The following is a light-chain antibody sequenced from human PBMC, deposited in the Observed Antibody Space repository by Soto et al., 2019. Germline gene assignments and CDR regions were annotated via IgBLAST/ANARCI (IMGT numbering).Light chain of an antibody. CDR1: QSVSSN. V-gene: IGKV3-15*01. CDR3: QQYNSWYT. CDR2: GAS. J-gene: IGKJ2*01. Sequence: EIVMTQSPATLSVSPGERATLSCRASQSVSSNFAWYQQNPGQPPRLLIYGASTRATGIPARFSGSGSGTEFTLTISSRQSEDFAVYYCQQYNSWYTFGQGTKLEIK.